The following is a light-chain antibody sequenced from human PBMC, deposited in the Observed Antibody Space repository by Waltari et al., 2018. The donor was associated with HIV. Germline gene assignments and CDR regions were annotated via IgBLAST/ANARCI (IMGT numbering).Light chain of an antibody. V-gene: IGKV3-15*01. CDR2: NAF. CDR3: QQSYDWYT. J-gene: IGKJ2*01. Sequence: EIVMTQSPATLSVSPGDRATLSCRASQSVSNNLVWYQQKPGQAPRLLIYNAFIRATGIPARFSGSGSGTDFTLTISSLQSEDFAVYYCQQSYDWYTFGQGTRLEVK. CDR1: QSVSNN.